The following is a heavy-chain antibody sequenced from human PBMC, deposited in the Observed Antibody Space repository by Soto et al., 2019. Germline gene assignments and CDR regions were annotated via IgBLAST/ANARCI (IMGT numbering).Heavy chain of an antibody. CDR1: GYTFSAYY. D-gene: IGHD3-22*01. CDR2: INPKSGGT. V-gene: IGHV1-2*02. Sequence: QVHLVQSGAEVKKPGASVKVSCKTSGYTFSAYYMHWVRQAPGQGLEWMGWINPKSGGTHYAQKFQGSVTMTRDTSNSPANMDLSRLRSDDTVVDSCASGGTDAYDSSGYYFYWGQLTLVTLSS. CDR3: ASGGTDAYDSSGYYFY. J-gene: IGHJ4*02.